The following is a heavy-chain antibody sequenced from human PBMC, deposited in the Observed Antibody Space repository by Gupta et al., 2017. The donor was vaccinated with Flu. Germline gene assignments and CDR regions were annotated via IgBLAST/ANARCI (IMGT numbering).Heavy chain of an antibody. CDR3: ARDPDTPLLRLFDC. J-gene: IGHJ4*02. D-gene: IGHD5-18*01. Sequence: EEELVESGGGLVQPGGSLRLSCAASGFIFNTYSMNWVRQAPGKGLEWVAYISDSSRTIYYADSVKGRFTISRDNAKNSLSLQMNSLRDEDTGVYYCARDPDTPLLRLFDCWGLGTLVTVSS. V-gene: IGHV3-48*02. CDR1: GFIFNTYS. CDR2: ISDSSRTI.